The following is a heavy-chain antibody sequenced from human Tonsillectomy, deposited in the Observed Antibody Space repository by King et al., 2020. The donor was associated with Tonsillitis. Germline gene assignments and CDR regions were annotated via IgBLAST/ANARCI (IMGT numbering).Heavy chain of an antibody. CDR3: ARLPSVVENTGPLHV. Sequence: LQESGPGQVKASETLSLTCTVSGGSISSENHYWGWIRQPPGKGLEWIGSIYHSGSTYYTPSLKSRVTMSVDTSQNQFSLRLTSVTAADTAVYYCARLPSVVENTGPLHVRDQGTMVTVSS. V-gene: IGHV4-39*01. D-gene: IGHD2-15*01. J-gene: IGHJ3*01. CDR1: GGSISSENHY. CDR2: IYHSGST.